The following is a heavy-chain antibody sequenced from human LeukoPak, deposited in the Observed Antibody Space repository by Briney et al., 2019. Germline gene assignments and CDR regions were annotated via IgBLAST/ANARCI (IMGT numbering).Heavy chain of an antibody. J-gene: IGHJ3*02. CDR2: INPNSGGT. D-gene: IGHD3-3*01. V-gene: IGHV1-2*02. Sequence: GASVKVSCKASGYTFTGYYMHWVRQAPGQGLEWMGWINPNSGGTNYAQKFQGRATMTRDTSISTAYMELSRLRSDDTAVYYCAGSDYDFWSGYLGIWGQGTMVTVSS. CDR3: AGSDYDFWSGYLGI. CDR1: GYTFTGYY.